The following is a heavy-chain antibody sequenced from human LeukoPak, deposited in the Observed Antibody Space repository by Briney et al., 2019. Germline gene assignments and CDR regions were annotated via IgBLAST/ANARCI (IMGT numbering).Heavy chain of an antibody. CDR3: ARGACSSTSCFYFDY. CDR1: GYTLTGYY. D-gene: IGHD2-2*01. Sequence: AASVKVSCKAYGYTLTGYYMHWVRPAPGPGLEWMGWINPNSGGTNYAQKFQGRVTMTRDTSISTAYMELSRLRSDDTAVYYCARGACSSTSCFYFDYWGQGTLVTVSS. CDR2: INPNSGGT. V-gene: IGHV1-2*02. J-gene: IGHJ4*02.